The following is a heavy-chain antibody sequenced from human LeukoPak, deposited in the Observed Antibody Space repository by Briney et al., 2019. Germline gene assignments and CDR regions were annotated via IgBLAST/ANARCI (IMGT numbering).Heavy chain of an antibody. V-gene: IGHV4-38-2*02. J-gene: IGHJ4*02. CDR1: GYSISSGYF. Sequence: SETLSLTCTVSGYSISSGYFWGWIRQPPGKGLECIGTIYHSGSTYYNPSLKSRVTISVDTSKNQFSLKLSSVTAADTAVYYCASGEVVAATLGYFDYWGQGTLVTVSS. CDR3: ASGEVVAATLGYFDY. CDR2: IYHSGST. D-gene: IGHD2-15*01.